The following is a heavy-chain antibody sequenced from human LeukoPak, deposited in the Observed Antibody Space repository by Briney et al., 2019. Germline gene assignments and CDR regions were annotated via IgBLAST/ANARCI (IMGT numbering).Heavy chain of an antibody. CDR3: ARGPANWGYYNWFDP. CDR2: MNPNSGNT. CDR1: GYTFTSYD. J-gene: IGHJ5*02. V-gene: IGHV1-8*01. Sequence: ASVKVSCKASGYTFTSYDINWVRQATGQGLEWMGWMNPNSGNTGYAQKFQGRVTMTRNTSISTAYMEPSSLRSEDTAMYYCARGPANWGYYNWFDPWGQGTLVTVSS. D-gene: IGHD7-27*01.